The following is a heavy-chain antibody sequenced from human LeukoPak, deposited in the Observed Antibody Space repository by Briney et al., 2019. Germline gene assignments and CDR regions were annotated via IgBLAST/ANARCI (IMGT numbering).Heavy chain of an antibody. V-gene: IGHV3-30*02. Sequence: GGSLRLSCAASGFTFSSYGMHWVRQAPRKGLEWVAFIRYDGSNKSYADSVKGRFTISRDNSKNTLYLQMNSLRAEDTAVYYCAKDGSSSTRPTLECRYYFDYWGQGTLVTVSS. CDR1: GFTFSSYG. CDR2: IRYDGSNK. CDR3: AKDGSSSTRPTLECRYYFDY. J-gene: IGHJ4*02. D-gene: IGHD2-2*01.